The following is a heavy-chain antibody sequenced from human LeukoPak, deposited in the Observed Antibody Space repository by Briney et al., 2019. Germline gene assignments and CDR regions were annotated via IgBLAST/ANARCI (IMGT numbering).Heavy chain of an antibody. V-gene: IGHV3-48*04. CDR3: ARVGVVTTSYYFDY. D-gene: IGHD3-22*01. CDR1: GFTFSSYS. Sequence: GGSLRLSCAASGFTFSSYSMNWVRQAPGEGLEWVSYISSSSSTIYYADSVKGRFTISRDNAKNSLYLQMNSLRAEGTAVYYCARVGVVTTSYYFDYWGQGTLVTVSS. CDR2: ISSSSSTI. J-gene: IGHJ4*02.